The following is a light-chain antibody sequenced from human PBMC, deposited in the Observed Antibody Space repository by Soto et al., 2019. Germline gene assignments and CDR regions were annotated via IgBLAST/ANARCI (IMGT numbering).Light chain of an antibody. J-gene: IGKJ5*01. CDR1: QSVSSY. CDR2: DAS. V-gene: IGKV3-11*01. CDR3: QQYGGSPLIT. Sequence: ELVLTQPPATLSLSPGERATLSCRASQSVSSYLAWYQQKPGQAPRLLIYDASNRATGIPARFSGSGSGTDFTLTISSLYPEDFAVYYCQQYGGSPLITFGQGTRLEI.